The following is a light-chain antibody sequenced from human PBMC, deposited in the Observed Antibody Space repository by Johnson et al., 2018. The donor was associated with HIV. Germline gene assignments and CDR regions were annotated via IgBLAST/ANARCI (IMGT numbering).Light chain of an antibody. CDR2: DNN. V-gene: IGLV1-51*01. Sequence: QSVLTQPPSVSAAPGQKVTISCSGTSSNIGNNYVSWYQHFPETAPKLLIYDNNKRPSGIPDRSSGSKSGMSATLAITRLQPGDEADYNCGTGKGSLSAGGVFGTGTKVTVL. CDR1: SSNIGNNY. J-gene: IGLJ1*01. CDR3: GTGKGSLSAGGV.